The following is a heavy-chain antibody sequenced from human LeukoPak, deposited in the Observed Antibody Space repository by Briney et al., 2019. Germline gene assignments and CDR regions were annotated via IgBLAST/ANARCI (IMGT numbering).Heavy chain of an antibody. Sequence: SETLSLTCTVSGGSISSSSYYWGWIRQPPGKGLEWIGSIYYSGSTYYNPSLKSRVTISVDTSKNQFSLKLSSVTAADTAVYYCARVGHWFDPWGQGTLVTVSS. CDR2: IYYSGST. CDR3: ARVGHWFDP. CDR1: GGSISSSSYY. D-gene: IGHD3-16*01. J-gene: IGHJ5*02. V-gene: IGHV4-39*07.